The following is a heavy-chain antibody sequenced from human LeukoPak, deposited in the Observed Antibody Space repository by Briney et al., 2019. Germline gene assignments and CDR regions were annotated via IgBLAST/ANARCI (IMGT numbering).Heavy chain of an antibody. V-gene: IGHV1-2*02. Sequence: ASVKVSCKASGYTFTGYYVHWVRQAPGQGLEWMGWINPNSGGTNYAQKFQGRVTMTRDTSISTAYMELSRLRSDDTAVYYCATCGEYSSSCSRSYYYYYMDVWGKGTTVTVSS. CDR2: INPNSGGT. CDR1: GYTFTGYY. D-gene: IGHD6-13*01. J-gene: IGHJ6*03. CDR3: ATCGEYSSSCSRSYYYYYMDV.